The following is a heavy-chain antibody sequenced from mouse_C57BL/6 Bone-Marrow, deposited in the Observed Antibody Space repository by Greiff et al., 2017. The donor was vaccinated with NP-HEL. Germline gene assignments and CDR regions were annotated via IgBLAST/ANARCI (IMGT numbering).Heavy chain of an antibody. J-gene: IGHJ3*01. CDR3: ARQHYDPAWFAY. CDR1: GFTFSSYG. V-gene: IGHV5-6*02. D-gene: IGHD2-4*01. CDR2: ISSGGSYT. Sequence: DVMLVESGGDLVKPGGSLKLSCAASGFTFSSYGMSWVRQTPDKRLEWVATISSGGSYTYYPDSVQGRFTISRDNAKNTRYLQMSSLKSEDTAMYYCARQHYDPAWFAYWGQGTLVTVSA.